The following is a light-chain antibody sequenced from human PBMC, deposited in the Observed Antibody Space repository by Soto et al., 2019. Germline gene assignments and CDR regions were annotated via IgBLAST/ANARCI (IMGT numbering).Light chain of an antibody. CDR3: QQANSFPLT. Sequence: DIQMTQSPSSVSASVGDRVTITCRASQGIYWLAWYQQKPGKAPKLLIYAASSLQSGVPSRFSGSGSGTDFTLTISSLQPEDFATYYCQQANSFPLTFSGGTKVEIK. CDR2: AAS. V-gene: IGKV1D-12*01. CDR1: QGIYW. J-gene: IGKJ4*01.